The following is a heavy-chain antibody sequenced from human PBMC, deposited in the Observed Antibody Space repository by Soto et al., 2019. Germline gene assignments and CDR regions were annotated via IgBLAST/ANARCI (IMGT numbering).Heavy chain of an antibody. CDR1: GGSISSYF. J-gene: IGHJ4*02. V-gene: IGHV4-59*01. CDR3: AREIAAVPRAFDY. Sequence: PSETLSLTCTVSGGSISSYFYIWVRQPPGKGLEWIGSVYYTGTTDYNPSLKSRVTISVDTSKTQFSLNLRSVTAADTAVYYCAREIAAVPRAFDYWGRGTLVTVYS. D-gene: IGHD6-13*01. CDR2: VYYTGTT.